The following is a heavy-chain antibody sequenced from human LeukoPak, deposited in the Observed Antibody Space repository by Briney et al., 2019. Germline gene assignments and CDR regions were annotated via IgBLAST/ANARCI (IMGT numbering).Heavy chain of an antibody. D-gene: IGHD2-2*01. CDR1: GFTFSNYW. CDR2: INTDESSA. J-gene: IGHJ6*02. V-gene: IGHV3-74*01. CDR3: ARGYEIGYYGMDV. Sequence: GGSLRLSCTASGFTFSNYWMHWVRQAPGKGLVWVSRINTDESSANYADSVKGRFTISRDNAKNTLSLQMNSLRAEDTAVYYCARGYEIGYYGMDVWGQGTTVTVSS.